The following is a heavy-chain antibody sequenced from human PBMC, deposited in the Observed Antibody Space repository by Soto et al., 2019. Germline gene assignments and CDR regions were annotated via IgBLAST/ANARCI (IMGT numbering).Heavy chain of an antibody. D-gene: IGHD3-16*02. J-gene: IGHJ4*02. CDR3: ARDTYYDYVWGSCRPYYFGY. Sequence: ASVKVSCKASGYTFTSYGISWVRQAPGQGLEWMGWISAYNGNTNYAQKLQGRVTMTTDTSTSTAYMELRSLRSDDTAVYYCARDTYYDYVWGSCRPYYFGYWGQGTLVTVSS. CDR2: ISAYNGNT. V-gene: IGHV1-18*01. CDR1: GYTFTSYG.